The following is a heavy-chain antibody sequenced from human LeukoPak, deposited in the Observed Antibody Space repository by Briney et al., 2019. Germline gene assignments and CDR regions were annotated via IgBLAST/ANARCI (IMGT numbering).Heavy chain of an antibody. CDR3: ARVKDYYDSSGLNDY. CDR1: GFTFSSYS. Sequence: GGSLRLSCAASGFTFSSYSMNWVRQAPGKGLEWVSSISSSSSYIYYADSVKGRFTISRDNAKNSLHLQMNSLRAEDTAVYYCARVKDYYDSSGLNDYWGQGTLVTVSS. J-gene: IGHJ4*02. CDR2: ISSSSSYI. V-gene: IGHV3-21*01. D-gene: IGHD3-22*01.